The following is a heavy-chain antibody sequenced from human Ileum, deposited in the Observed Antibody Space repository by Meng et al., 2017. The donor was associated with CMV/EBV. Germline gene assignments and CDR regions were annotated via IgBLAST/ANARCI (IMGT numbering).Heavy chain of an antibody. CDR1: GGSLSDSY. CDR3: ARGWDNNKVGVH. D-gene: IGHD1/OR15-1a*01. Sequence: HEGGPGLCKPSVTLPLTGAVHGGSLSDSYWTWIRPAPGKGLGWIGEIHPSGITNYNPSLESRVTISEDTSNNQFSLRLTSLTAGDTAVYYCARGWDNNKVGVHWGQGTLVTVSS. J-gene: IGHJ4*02. V-gene: IGHV4-34*01. CDR2: IHPSGIT.